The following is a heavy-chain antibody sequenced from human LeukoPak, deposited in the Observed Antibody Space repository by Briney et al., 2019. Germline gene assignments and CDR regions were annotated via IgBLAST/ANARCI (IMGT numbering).Heavy chain of an antibody. J-gene: IGHJ5*02. CDR1: GFTVSSDY. CDR2: IYCGGST. Sequence: GGSLRLSCAASGFTVSSDYMSWVRQAPGKGLEWVSVIYCGGSTYYADSVEGRFTIPRDKSQNTVYLQMNSLRFEDTTMYYFARNWFDPWGQRTLVTVAS. V-gene: IGHV3-53*05. CDR3: ARNWFDP.